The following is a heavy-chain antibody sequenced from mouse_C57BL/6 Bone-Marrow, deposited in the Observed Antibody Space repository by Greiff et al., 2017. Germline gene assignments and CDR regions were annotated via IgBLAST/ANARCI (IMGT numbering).Heavy chain of an antibody. Sequence: QVTLKESGAELARPGASVKMSCKASGYTFTSYTMHWVKQRPGQGLEWIGYINPSSGYTKYNQKFKDKATLTADKSSSTAYMQLSSLTSEDSAVYYCAPLSAWFAYWGQGTLVTVSA. CDR3: APLSAWFAY. CDR2: INPSSGYT. CDR1: GYTFTSYT. V-gene: IGHV1-4*01. D-gene: IGHD1-1*02. J-gene: IGHJ3*01.